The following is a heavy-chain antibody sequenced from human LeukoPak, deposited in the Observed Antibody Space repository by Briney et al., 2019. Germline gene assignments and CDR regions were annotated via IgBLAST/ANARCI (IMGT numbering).Heavy chain of an antibody. CDR1: GYTFSTYD. Sequence: GASVKVSCKTSGYTFSTYDISWVRQAPGQGFEWMGWINTHTGDPNYAPNFQGRVTMTTDTSTNTAYMELRSLGSDDTAVYYCARGPGGCSGGSCYHDYWGQGALVTVSS. J-gene: IGHJ4*02. V-gene: IGHV1-18*01. CDR3: ARGPGGCSGGSCYHDY. D-gene: IGHD2-15*01. CDR2: INTHTGDP.